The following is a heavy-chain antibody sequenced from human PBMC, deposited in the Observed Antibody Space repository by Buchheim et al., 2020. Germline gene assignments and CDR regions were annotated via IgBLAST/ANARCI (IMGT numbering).Heavy chain of an antibody. V-gene: IGHV3-7*01. D-gene: IGHD3-22*01. Sequence: EVQLVESGGGLVQPGGSLRLSCAASGFTFSSYWMSWVRQAPGKGLEWVANIKQDGSETYYVDSVKGRFTISRDHAKNSLYLQMDSLRAEDTAVYYCARVRSSGYYYSDYFDYWGQGTL. J-gene: IGHJ4*02. CDR2: IKQDGSET. CDR3: ARVRSSGYYYSDYFDY. CDR1: GFTFSSYW.